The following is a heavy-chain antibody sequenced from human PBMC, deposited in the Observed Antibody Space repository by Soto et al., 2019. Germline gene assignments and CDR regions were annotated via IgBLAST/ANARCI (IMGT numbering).Heavy chain of an antibody. J-gene: IGHJ6*02. CDR1: GGSISSSSYY. D-gene: IGHD5-12*01. CDR3: ASQGGYKYYYGMDV. Sequence: QLQLQESGPGLVKPSETLSLTCTVSGGSISSSSYYWGWIRQPPGKGLEWIGSIYYSGSTYYNPSLKRRVTISVATSKTQFSLKLSSVTAADTAVYYCASQGGYKYYYGMDVWGQGTTVTVSS. V-gene: IGHV4-39*01. CDR2: IYYSGST.